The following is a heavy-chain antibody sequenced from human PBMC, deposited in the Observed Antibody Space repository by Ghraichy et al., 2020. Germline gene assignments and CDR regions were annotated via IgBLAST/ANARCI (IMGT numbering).Heavy chain of an antibody. CDR3: ANAWVGWLRRRFDY. CDR2: ISGSGGST. Sequence: GGSLRLSCAASGFTFSSYAMSWVRQAPGKGLEWVSAISGSGGSTYYADSVKGRFTISRDNSKNTLYLQMNSLRAEDTAVYYCANAWVGWLRRRFDYWGQGTLVTVSS. V-gene: IGHV3-23*01. D-gene: IGHD5-12*01. J-gene: IGHJ4*02. CDR1: GFTFSSYA.